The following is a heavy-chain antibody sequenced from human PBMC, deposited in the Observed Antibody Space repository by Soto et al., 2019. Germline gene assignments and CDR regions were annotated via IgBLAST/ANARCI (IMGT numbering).Heavy chain of an antibody. CDR1: GFRFGDYA. D-gene: IGHD4-17*01. V-gene: IGHV3-9*01. CDR2: VSANSDYI. Sequence: EVQLVESGGGLVQPGRSLRLSCVASGFRFGDYAMHWVRQAPGKGLEWVSGVSANSDYIAYADSVKGRFTISRDNAKDFLYLQMNSLGTEDTAFYYCAKGFSYGDYRYYFDYWGQGTLVTVSS. CDR3: AKGFSYGDYRYYFDY. J-gene: IGHJ4*02.